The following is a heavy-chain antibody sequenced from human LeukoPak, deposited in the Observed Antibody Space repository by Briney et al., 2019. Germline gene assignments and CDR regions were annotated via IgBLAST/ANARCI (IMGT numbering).Heavy chain of an antibody. CDR2: ISGSGGST. V-gene: IGHV3-23*01. Sequence: PGGSLRLSCAASGFTFSSYAMSWVRQAPGKGLEWASAISGSGGSTYYADSVKGRFTISRDNSKNTLYLQMNSLRAEDTAVYYCANSKDYYDSSGYYFDWYFDLWGRGTLVTVSS. CDR1: GFTFSSYA. J-gene: IGHJ2*01. CDR3: ANSKDYYDSSGYYFDWYFDL. D-gene: IGHD3-22*01.